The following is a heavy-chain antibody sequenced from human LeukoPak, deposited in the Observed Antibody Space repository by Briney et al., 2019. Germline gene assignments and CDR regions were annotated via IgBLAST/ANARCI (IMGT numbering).Heavy chain of an antibody. V-gene: IGHV3-21*01. Sequence: GGSLRLSCAASGFTFSDYRMNWVRQAPGKGLEWVSSISSWSTYIYYAASVKGRFTISRDDARSPLYLQMSSLRAEDTAVYYCATVDGDLPYYMNDWGKGTTVTVSS. CDR1: GFTFSDYR. CDR2: ISSWSTYI. D-gene: IGHD4-17*01. J-gene: IGHJ6*03. CDR3: ATVDGDLPYYMND.